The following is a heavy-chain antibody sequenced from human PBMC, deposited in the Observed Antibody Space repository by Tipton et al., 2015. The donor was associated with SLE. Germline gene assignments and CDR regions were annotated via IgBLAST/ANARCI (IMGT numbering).Heavy chain of an antibody. V-gene: IGHV4-61*09. CDR1: GGSISSGRYY. CDR2: IYTTGST. CDR3: ASAYDFWSPGWFDP. D-gene: IGHD3-3*01. J-gene: IGHJ5*02. Sequence: LSLTCSVSGGSISSGRYYWSWIRQPAGKGLEWIGHIYTTGSTHYNPSLKSRVTISVDTSKNQFSLKLSSVTAADTAVYYCASAYDFWSPGWFDPWGQGTLVTVSS.